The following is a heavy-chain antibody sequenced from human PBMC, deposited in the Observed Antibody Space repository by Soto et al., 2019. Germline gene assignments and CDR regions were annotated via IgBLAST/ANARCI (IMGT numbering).Heavy chain of an antibody. Sequence: GPSVKVSCKASGYTFTSYAMHWVRQAPGQRLEWMGWINAGNGNTKYSQKFQGRVTITRDTSASTAYMELSSLRSEDTAVYYCASSYSNYALIDYYYYGMDVWGQGTTVTVS. V-gene: IGHV1-3*01. D-gene: IGHD4-4*01. J-gene: IGHJ6*02. CDR1: GYTFTSYA. CDR2: INAGNGNT. CDR3: ASSYSNYALIDYYYYGMDV.